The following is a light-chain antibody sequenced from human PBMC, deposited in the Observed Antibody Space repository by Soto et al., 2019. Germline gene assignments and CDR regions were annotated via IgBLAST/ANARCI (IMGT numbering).Light chain of an antibody. V-gene: IGLV2-8*01. Sequence: QSVLTQPPSASGSPGQSVTISCTGTSSDVGGYNYVSWYQQNPGKVPKLMIYEVNKRPSGVPDRFSGSKSGNTAYLTVSGLQAEDEADYYCTSYARGNSVFGTGTKVTVL. CDR1: SSDVGGYNY. J-gene: IGLJ1*01. CDR3: TSYARGNSV. CDR2: EVN.